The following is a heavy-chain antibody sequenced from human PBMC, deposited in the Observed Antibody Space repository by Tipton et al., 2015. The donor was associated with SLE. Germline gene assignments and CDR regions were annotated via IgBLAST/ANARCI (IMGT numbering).Heavy chain of an antibody. D-gene: IGHD1-1*01. V-gene: IGHV4-34*01. J-gene: IGHJ6*02. CDR1: GGSFSGYN. CDR2: IDHSGSV. Sequence: TLSLTCAVYGGSFSGYNWSWIRQPPGKGLEWTEEIDHSGSVNYIPSLKSRVPISLDTSKNQFSLNLSSVTAADTAVYYCARGNLEGHYYGMDVWGQGTTVTVSS. CDR3: ARGNLEGHYYGMDV.